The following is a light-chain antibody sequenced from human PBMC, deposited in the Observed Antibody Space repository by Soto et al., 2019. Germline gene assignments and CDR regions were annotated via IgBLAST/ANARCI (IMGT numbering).Light chain of an antibody. J-gene: IGKJ1*01. CDR1: QSVRSSY. CDR2: GAS. V-gene: IGKV3-20*01. CDR3: QQYGSSGT. Sequence: EIVLTQSPGTLSLSPGERATLSCRASQSVRSSYLAWYQQQPGQAPRLLIYGASNRATGIPDRFSGSGSGTDFTLTISRLEPEDFAVYYCQQYGSSGTFGQGTKVDIK.